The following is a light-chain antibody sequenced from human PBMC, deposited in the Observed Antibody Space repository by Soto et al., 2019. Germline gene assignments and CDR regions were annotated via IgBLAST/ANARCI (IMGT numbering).Light chain of an antibody. Sequence: IHMTHSPSTLSASLGDIVTITCRASQSIRTWLAWYQHKPGKAPKLLIYDASSLESGVPSRFSGSGSGTEFTLTISSLQPDDFATYYCQQYNSYSRTFGQGTKVDIK. J-gene: IGKJ1*01. CDR1: QSIRTW. CDR3: QQYNSYSRT. CDR2: DAS. V-gene: IGKV1-5*01.